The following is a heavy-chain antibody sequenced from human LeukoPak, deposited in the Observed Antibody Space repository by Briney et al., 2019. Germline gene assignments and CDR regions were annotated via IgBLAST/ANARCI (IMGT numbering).Heavy chain of an antibody. CDR2: INPSGGST. CDR3: ARDWQYSSSSTWFDP. Sequence: GASVKVSCKASGYTFTSYYMHWVRQAPGQGLEWMGIINPSGGSTSYAQKFQGRVTMTRDTSTSTVYMELSSLRSEDAAVYDCARDWQYSSSSTWFDPWGQGTLVTVSS. J-gene: IGHJ5*02. V-gene: IGHV1-46*01. D-gene: IGHD6-6*01. CDR1: GYTFTSYY.